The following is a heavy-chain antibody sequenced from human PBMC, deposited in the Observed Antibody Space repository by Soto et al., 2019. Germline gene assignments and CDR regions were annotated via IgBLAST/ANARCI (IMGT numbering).Heavy chain of an antibody. CDR3: ARDGGSSGYYDY. D-gene: IGHD3-22*01. J-gene: IGHJ4*02. CDR2: IKQDGSEK. CDR1: GFTFSSYW. Sequence: EVQLVESGGGLVQPGGSLRLSCAASGFTFSSYWMSWVRQAPGKGLEWVANIKQDGSEKYYVDAVKGRFTISRDNAKNALYLQMNSLSAEDTAVYYCARDGGSSGYYDYWGQGTLVTVSS. V-gene: IGHV3-7*03.